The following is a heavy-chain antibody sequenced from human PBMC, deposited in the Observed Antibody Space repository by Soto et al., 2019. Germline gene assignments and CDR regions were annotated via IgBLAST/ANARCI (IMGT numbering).Heavy chain of an antibody. CDR1: GLTFSAYS. D-gene: IGHD3-10*01. J-gene: IGHJ4*02. CDR2: ISPSSSFL. CDR3: ARVGTDYGSGSPYYSDY. V-gene: IGHV3-21*06. Sequence: GGSLRLSCAGSGLTFSAYSMNWVRQAPGRGLEWVSSISPSSSFLSYADSVKGRFTISRDNAKSSVNLQMNSLRAEDTAVYYCARVGTDYGSGSPYYSDYWGQGTLVTVSS.